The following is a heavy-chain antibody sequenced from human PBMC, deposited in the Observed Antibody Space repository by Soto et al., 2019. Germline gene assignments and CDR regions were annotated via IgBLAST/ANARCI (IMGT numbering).Heavy chain of an antibody. CDR1: GFTFSDHH. V-gene: IGHV3-72*01. D-gene: IGHD2-8*01. CDR3: TRVRIYADESGRHFDI. Sequence: EVQLVESGGGLVQPGGSLRLSCAASGFTFSDHHMDWVRQAPGKGLEWVGRIRNKANSYSTQYAASVKGRFTISRDDSKTSLSLQMNSLKTEDTAVYYCTRVRIYADESGRHFDIWGQGTVVTVSS. CDR2: IRNKANSYST. J-gene: IGHJ3*02.